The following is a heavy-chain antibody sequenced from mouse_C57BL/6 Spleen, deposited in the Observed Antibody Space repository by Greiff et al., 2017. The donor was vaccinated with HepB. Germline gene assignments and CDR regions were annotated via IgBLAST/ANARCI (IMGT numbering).Heavy chain of an antibody. D-gene: IGHD3-3*01. CDR1: GYTFTSYW. CDR3: ARGGRVMDY. J-gene: IGHJ4*01. CDR2: IDPSDSYT. Sequence: QVQLQQSGAELVMPGASVKLSCKASGYTFTSYWMHWVKQRPGQGLEWIGEIDPSDSYTNYNQKFKGKSTLTVDKSSSTAYMQLSSLTSEDSAVYYCARGGRVMDYWGQGTSVTVSS. V-gene: IGHV1-69*01.